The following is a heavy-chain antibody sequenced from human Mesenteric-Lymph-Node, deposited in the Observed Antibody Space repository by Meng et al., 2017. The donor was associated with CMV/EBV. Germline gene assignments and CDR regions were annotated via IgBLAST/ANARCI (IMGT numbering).Heavy chain of an antibody. D-gene: IGHD3-22*01. CDR1: GGSISSSSYY. Sequence: QRQLQESGPGLVKPSEPLSLTCTVSGGSISSSSYYWGWIRQPPGKGLEWIGSIYYSGSTYYNPSLKSRVTISVDTSKNQFSLKLSSVTAADTAVYYCARDGDYYDSSGYNPFDYWGQGTLVTVSS. V-gene: IGHV4-39*07. CDR2: IYYSGST. CDR3: ARDGDYYDSSGYNPFDY. J-gene: IGHJ4*02.